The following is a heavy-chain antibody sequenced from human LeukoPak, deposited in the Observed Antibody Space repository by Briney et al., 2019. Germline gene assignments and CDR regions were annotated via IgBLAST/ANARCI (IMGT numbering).Heavy chain of an antibody. Sequence: GGSLRLSCVASGFTFSRYWMSWVRQAPGKGREWVANIKPDGSKENYVDSVKGRFTISRVNAKKSVYLQMNSLRGEDTAVYYCARDEGSGWDYWGPGTLVTVSS. J-gene: IGHJ4*02. CDR3: ARDEGSGWDY. CDR1: GFTFSRYW. D-gene: IGHD6-19*01. V-gene: IGHV3-7*01. CDR2: IKPDGSKE.